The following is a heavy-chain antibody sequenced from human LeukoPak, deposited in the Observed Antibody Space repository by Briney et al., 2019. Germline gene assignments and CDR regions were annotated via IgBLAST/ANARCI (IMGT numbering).Heavy chain of an antibody. V-gene: IGHV3-15*04. CDR2: IASKTDGGTT. J-gene: IGHJ4*02. D-gene: IGHD6-19*01. Sequence: GGSLRLSCAASGLTVTNAWMNWVRQAPGKGLEWVGRIASKTDGGTTDYAAPVKGRFTISRDCSKNTLYLQMNSLRADDTAVYYCARDSNGPAFWGQGTVVTVSS. CDR3: ARDSNGPAF. CDR1: GLTVTNAW.